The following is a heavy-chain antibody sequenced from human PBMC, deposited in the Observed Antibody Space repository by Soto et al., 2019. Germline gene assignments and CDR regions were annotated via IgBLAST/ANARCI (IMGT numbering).Heavy chain of an antibody. D-gene: IGHD2-21*02. CDR2: ISSSSSTI. V-gene: IGHV3-48*02. CDR1: GFTFNSYS. CDR3: ARDGSMGGDPFDI. J-gene: IGHJ3*02. Sequence: PXGSLRLSFSASGFTFNSYSMNWVRQAPGKGLDWVSHISSSSSTIYYADSVKGRFTISRDNAKNSLYLQMNSLRDEDTAVYYCARDGSMGGDPFDIWGQGRMVTVS.